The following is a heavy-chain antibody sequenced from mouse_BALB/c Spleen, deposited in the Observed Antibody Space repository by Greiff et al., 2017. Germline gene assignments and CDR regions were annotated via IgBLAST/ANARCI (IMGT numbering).Heavy chain of an antibody. CDR2: ISSGGSYT. J-gene: IGHJ3*01. CDR3: ARDRAGGAWFAY. CDR1: GFTFSGYA. D-gene: IGHD3-1*01. Sequence: EVKVEESGGGLVQPGGSLKLSCAASGFTFSGYAMSWVRQTPEKRLEWVAEISSGGSYTYYPDTVTGRFTISRDNAKNTLYLEMSSLRSEDTAMYYCARDRAGGAWFAYWGQGTLVTVSA. V-gene: IGHV5-9-4*01.